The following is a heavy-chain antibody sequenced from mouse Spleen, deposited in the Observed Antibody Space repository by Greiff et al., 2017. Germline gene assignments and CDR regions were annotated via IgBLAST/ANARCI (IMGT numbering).Heavy chain of an antibody. D-gene: IGHD2-1*01. CDR1: GFTFSDYG. CDR2: ISSGSSTI. V-gene: IGHV5-17*01. CDR3: ARGRTTMVTFYAMDY. Sequence: EVHLVESGGGLVKPGGSLKLSCAASGFTFSDYGMHWVRQAPEKGLEWVAYISSGSSTIYYADTVKGRFTISRDNAKNTLFLQMTSLRSEDTAMYYCARGRTTMVTFYAMDYWGQGTSVTVSS. J-gene: IGHJ4*01.